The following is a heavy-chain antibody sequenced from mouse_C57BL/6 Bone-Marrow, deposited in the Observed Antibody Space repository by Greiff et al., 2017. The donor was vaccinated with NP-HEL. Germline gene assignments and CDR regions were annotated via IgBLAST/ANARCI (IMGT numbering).Heavy chain of an antibody. CDR3: ARQGLHYAMDY. J-gene: IGHJ4*01. V-gene: IGHV5-17*01. CDR2: ISSGSSTI. D-gene: IGHD2-1*01. CDR1: GFTFSDYG. Sequence: EVQLVESGGGLVKPGGSLKLSCAASGFTFSDYGMHWVRQAPEKGLEWVAYISSGSSTIYYADTVKGRFTISRDNAKNTLFLQMTSLRSEDTAMYYCARQGLHYAMDYWGQGTSVTVSS.